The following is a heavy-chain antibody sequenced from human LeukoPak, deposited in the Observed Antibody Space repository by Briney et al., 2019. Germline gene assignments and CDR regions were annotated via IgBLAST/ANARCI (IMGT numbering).Heavy chain of an antibody. CDR1: GYTFTSYG. CDR3: ARGVNYYDRYYFDY. Sequence: AAVKVSCKASGYTFTSYGISWVRQAPGQGLEWMGWISAYNDNTNNAQKLQGRVTMTTDRSTSTAYMELRSLRSDDTAVYYCARGVNYYDRYYFDYWGQGTLVTVSS. D-gene: IGHD3-10*02. J-gene: IGHJ4*02. V-gene: IGHV1-18*01. CDR2: ISAYNDNT.